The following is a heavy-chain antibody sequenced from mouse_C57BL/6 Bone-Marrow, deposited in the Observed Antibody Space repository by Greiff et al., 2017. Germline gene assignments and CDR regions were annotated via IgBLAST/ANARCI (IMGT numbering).Heavy chain of an antibody. CDR3: ARSPPYGSSLDY. V-gene: IGHV1-55*01. CDR2: IYPGSGST. J-gene: IGHJ2*01. Sequence: QVQLQQPGAELVKPGASVKMSCKASGYTFTSYWITWVKQRPGQGLEWIGDIYPGSGSTNYNEKFKSKATLTVDTSSSPAYMQLSSLTSEDSAVYYCARSPPYGSSLDYWGQGTTLTVSS. D-gene: IGHD1-1*01. CDR1: GYTFTSYW.